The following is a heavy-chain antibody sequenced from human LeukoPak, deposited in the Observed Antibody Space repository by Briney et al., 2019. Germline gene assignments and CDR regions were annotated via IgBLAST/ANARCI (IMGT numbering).Heavy chain of an antibody. V-gene: IGHV3-23*01. D-gene: IGHD3-10*01. J-gene: IGHJ5*02. CDR3: AKDRYYYGSGINWFDP. Sequence: GGSLRLSCAASGFTFSSYAMSWVRQAPGKGLEWVSAISGSGGSTYYADSVKGRFTISRDNPKNTLYLQMNSLRAEDTAVYYCAKDRYYYGSGINWFDPWGQGTLVTVSS. CDR1: GFTFSSYA. CDR2: ISGSGGST.